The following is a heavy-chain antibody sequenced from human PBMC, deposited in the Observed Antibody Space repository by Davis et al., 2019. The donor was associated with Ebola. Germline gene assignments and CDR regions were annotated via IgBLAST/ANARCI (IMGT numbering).Heavy chain of an antibody. CDR3: ARGLRRGYSYGYDYYYGMDV. CDR1: GGSFSGYY. J-gene: IGHJ6*02. D-gene: IGHD5-18*01. V-gene: IGHV4-34*01. CDR2: INHSGST. Sequence: PSETLSLTCAVYGGSFSGYYWSWIRQPPGKGLEWIGEINHSGSTNYNPSLKSRVTISVDTSKNQFSLKLSSVTAADTAVYYCARGLRRGYSYGYDYYYGMDVWGQGTTVTVSS.